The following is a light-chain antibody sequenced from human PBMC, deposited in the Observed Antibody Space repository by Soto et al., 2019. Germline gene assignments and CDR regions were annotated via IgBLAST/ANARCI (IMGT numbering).Light chain of an antibody. Sequence: DIQMTQSPSTLSASVGDRVTLTCRASQSINRWLAWYQQKPGKGHKLLIYKASSLQSGVPSRFSGSGSGTDFTLTISSLQPEDFATYYCQQYNSLWTFGQGTKVDIK. V-gene: IGKV1-5*03. CDR3: QQYNSLWT. J-gene: IGKJ1*01. CDR2: KAS. CDR1: QSINRW.